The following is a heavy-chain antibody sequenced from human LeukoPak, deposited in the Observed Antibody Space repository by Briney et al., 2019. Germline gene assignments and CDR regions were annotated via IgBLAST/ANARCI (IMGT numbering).Heavy chain of an antibody. D-gene: IGHD2/OR15-2a*01. V-gene: IGHV4-59*08. CDR2: IYYTGST. CDR1: GGSISSYY. J-gene: IGHJ4*02. Sequence: SETLSLTCTVSGGSISSYYWSWIRQPPGKGLEWIGYIYYTGSTTYNPSLKSRVTISIDTSKNQFSLKLNSVTAADTAVYYCGRLFGSSTFLNYWGQGTLVTVSS. CDR3: GRLFGSSTFLNY.